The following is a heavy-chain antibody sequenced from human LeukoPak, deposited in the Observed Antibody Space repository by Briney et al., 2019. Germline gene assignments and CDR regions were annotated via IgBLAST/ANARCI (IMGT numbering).Heavy chain of an antibody. Sequence: ASVKVSCKASGYTFTGYYMHWVRQAPGQGLEWMGWINPNSGGTNYAQQFQGRVTMTRDASISTAYMELSRLRSDDTAVYYCARANYYDSSGYYSFLFDYWGQGTLVTVSS. J-gene: IGHJ4*02. CDR2: INPNSGGT. V-gene: IGHV1-2*02. CDR3: ARANYYDSSGYYSFLFDY. CDR1: GYTFTGYY. D-gene: IGHD3-22*01.